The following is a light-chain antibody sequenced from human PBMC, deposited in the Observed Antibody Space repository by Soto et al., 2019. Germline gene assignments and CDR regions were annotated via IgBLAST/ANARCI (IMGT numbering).Light chain of an antibody. CDR1: QSVSSSY. J-gene: IGKJ1*01. V-gene: IGKV3-20*01. CDR3: QQYGSSPGT. Sequence: EIVWTQSPGTLSLSPGERATLSCRASQSVSSSYLAWYQQKPGQAPRLLIYGASSRATGIPDRFSGSRSGTDFTLTISRLEREDFAVYYCQQYGSSPGTFGQGTKVEIK. CDR2: GAS.